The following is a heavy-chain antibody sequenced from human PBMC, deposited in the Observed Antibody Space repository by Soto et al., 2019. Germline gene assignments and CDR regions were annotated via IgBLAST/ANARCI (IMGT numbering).Heavy chain of an antibody. V-gene: IGHV3-9*01. D-gene: IGHD4-17*01. J-gene: IGHJ4*02. CDR2: ISWNSGNL. CDR1: GFTFDDYA. CDR3: AKGASTTVFAFNDY. Sequence: EVQLVESGGGVVQPGRSLRLSCAASGFTFDDYAMHWVRQGPGKGLEWVSSISWNSGNLGYADSVKGRFTISRDNAKNSLYLQMNSLRGEDTALYFCAKGASTTVFAFNDYWGQGTLVTVPS.